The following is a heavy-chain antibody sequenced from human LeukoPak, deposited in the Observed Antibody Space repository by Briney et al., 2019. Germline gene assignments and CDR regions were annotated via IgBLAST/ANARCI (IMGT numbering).Heavy chain of an antibody. CDR3: ARDRTAYDVLDP. J-gene: IGHJ5*02. Sequence: GGSLRLSCAASGFTFSSYSMNWVRQAPGKGLEWVSSISSSSSYIYYADSVKGRFTISRDNAKNSLYLQMNSLRAEDTAVYYGARDRTAYDVLDPWGQGTLVTVSS. CDR2: ISSSSSYI. CDR1: GFTFSSYS. V-gene: IGHV3-21*01. D-gene: IGHD5-12*01.